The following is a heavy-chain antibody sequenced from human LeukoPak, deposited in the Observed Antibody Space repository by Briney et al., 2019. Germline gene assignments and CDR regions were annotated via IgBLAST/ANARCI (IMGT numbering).Heavy chain of an antibody. CDR1: GGSISSSSYY. J-gene: IGHJ6*03. D-gene: IGHD5-18*01. Sequence: PSETLSLTCTVSGGSISSSSYYWSWIRQPPGKGLEWIGYIYYSGSTNYNPSLKSRVTISVDTSKNQFSLKLSSVTAADTAVYYCARVQGYSYGYVLTRYMDVWGKGTTVTISS. CDR2: IYYSGST. CDR3: ARVQGYSYGYVLTRYMDV. V-gene: IGHV4-61*01.